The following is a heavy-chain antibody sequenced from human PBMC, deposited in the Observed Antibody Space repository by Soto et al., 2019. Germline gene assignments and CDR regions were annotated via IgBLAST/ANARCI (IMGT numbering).Heavy chain of an antibody. Sequence: EVQLLESGGGLVQPGGSLRLSCAASGFTFSSYAMSWVRQAPGKGLEWVSAISGSGGSKYYADSVKGRFTISRDNSKNTRDLQMNSLRAEDTAVYYCAKDAGDRDYGDYVVYWGQGTLVTVSS. D-gene: IGHD4-17*01. CDR1: GFTFSSYA. CDR3: AKDAGDRDYGDYVVY. CDR2: ISGSGGSK. V-gene: IGHV3-23*01. J-gene: IGHJ4*02.